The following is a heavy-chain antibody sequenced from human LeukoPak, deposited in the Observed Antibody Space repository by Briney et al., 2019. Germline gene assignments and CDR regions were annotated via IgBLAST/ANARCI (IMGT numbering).Heavy chain of an antibody. CDR2: ISSSSSYI. V-gene: IGHV3-21*01. D-gene: IGHD6-13*01. CDR3: ARDKGPIAAAGVIDY. J-gene: IGHJ4*02. Sequence: GGSLRLSCAASGFTFSSYSMNWVRQAPGKGLEWVSSISSSSSYIYYADSVKGRFTISRDNAKNSPYLQMNSLRAEDTAVYYCARDKGPIAAAGVIDYWGQGTLVTVSS. CDR1: GFTFSSYS.